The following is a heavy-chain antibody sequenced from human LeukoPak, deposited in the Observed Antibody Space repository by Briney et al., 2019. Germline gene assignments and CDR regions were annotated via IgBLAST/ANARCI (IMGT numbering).Heavy chain of an antibody. CDR3: ASAFL. D-gene: IGHD2/OR15-2a*01. J-gene: IGHJ4*02. CDR2: IYHSGST. V-gene: IGHV4-38-2*02. CDR1: GYSISSGYY. Sequence: SETLSLTCTVSGYSISSGYYWGWIRQPPGKGLEWIGSIYHSGSTYYNPSLKSRVTISVDTSKNQFSLKLSSVTAADTAVYYCASAFLWGQGTLVTVSS.